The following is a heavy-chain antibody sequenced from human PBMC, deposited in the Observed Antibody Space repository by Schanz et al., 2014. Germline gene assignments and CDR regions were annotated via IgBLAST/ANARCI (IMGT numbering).Heavy chain of an antibody. J-gene: IGHJ4*02. V-gene: IGHV3-48*01. D-gene: IGHD3-16*02. CDR1: GFTFSSYS. CDR2: ISSASSTI. CDR3: ARDNRYYLFDY. Sequence: EVQLLESGGGLVQPGGSLRLSCAASGFTFSSYSMNWVRQAPGKGLEWVSYISSASSTINYADSVKGRFTISRDNAKNSLYLEMNSLRAEDVAVYYCARDNRYYLFDYWGQGALVTVSS.